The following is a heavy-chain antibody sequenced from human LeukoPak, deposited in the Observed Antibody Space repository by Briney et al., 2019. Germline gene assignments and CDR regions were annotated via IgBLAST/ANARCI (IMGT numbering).Heavy chain of an antibody. Sequence: PGGSLRLSCAASGFTFSSYSMNWVHQAPGKGLEWVSYISSSSSTISYADSVKGRFTISRDNAKNSLYLQMNSLRAEDTAVYYCARDRWEGSLYYSMDVWGKGTTVTVSS. D-gene: IGHD1-26*01. J-gene: IGHJ6*03. V-gene: IGHV3-48*04. CDR3: ARDRWEGSLYYSMDV. CDR1: GFTFSSYS. CDR2: ISSSSSTI.